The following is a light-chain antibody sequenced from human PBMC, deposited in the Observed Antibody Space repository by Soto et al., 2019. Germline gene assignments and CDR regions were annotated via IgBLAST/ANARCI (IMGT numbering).Light chain of an antibody. V-gene: IGLV2-14*01. CDR1: SGDIGSYNR. CDR3: SSYTNINTRACV. CDR2: EVT. J-gene: IGLJ1*01. Sequence: QSAXTQPASVSXXPGQSITISCTGTSGDIGSYNRVSWYQQHPGKAPKLIIYEVTDRPSGVSNRFSGSKSGNTASLTISGLQAEDEAEYYCSSYTNINTRACVFGTGTKLTVL.